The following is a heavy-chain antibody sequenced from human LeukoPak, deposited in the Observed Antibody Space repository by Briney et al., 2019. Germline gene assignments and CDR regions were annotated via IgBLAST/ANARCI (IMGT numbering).Heavy chain of an antibody. CDR2: INPKSGVT. CDR1: RYTFTANY. J-gene: IGHJ1*01. Sequence: ASLKVSCKTSRYTFTANYIHWVRQAPGQGLEWMGWINPKSGVTNYAQKFQGRVTMTRDTSISTAYMELNSLRSDDTAVYFCARRQPYCSGGACYHWGQGTLVTVSS. D-gene: IGHD2-15*01. CDR3: ARRQPYCSGGACYH. V-gene: IGHV1-2*02.